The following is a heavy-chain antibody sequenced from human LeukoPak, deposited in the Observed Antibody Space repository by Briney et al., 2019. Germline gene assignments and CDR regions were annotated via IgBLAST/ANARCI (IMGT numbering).Heavy chain of an antibody. CDR1: GGSISSGGYC. D-gene: IGHD2-21*02. Sequence: KASQTLSLTCTVSGGSISSGGYCWTWIRQHPGKGLEWIGYIYYSGNTNYNPSLKSRVTISVDTSKNQFSLKLSSVTAADTAVYYCARGKMVTANWYFDLWGRGTLVTVSS. J-gene: IGHJ2*01. CDR3: ARGKMVTANWYFDL. CDR2: IYYSGNT. V-gene: IGHV4-31*03.